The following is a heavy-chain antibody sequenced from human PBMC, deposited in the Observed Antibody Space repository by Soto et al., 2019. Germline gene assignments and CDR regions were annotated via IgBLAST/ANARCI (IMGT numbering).Heavy chain of an antibody. Sequence: EVQLVESGGGLVQPGRSLRLSCAASGFTFDDYAMHWVRQAPGKGLEWVSGISWNSGSIGYADSVKGRFTISRDNAKNSLYLQMNSLRAEDTALYCCAKLNGYAKNIWDYYYYMDVWGKGTTVTVSS. CDR1: GFTFDDYA. D-gene: IGHD5-18*01. CDR3: AKLNGYAKNIWDYYYYMDV. CDR2: ISWNSGSI. J-gene: IGHJ6*03. V-gene: IGHV3-9*01.